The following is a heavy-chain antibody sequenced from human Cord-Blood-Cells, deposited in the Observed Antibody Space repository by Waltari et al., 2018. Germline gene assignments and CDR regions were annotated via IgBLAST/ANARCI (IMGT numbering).Heavy chain of an antibody. J-gene: IGHJ4*02. CDR1: GGSISSRSYY. Sequence: QLQLQESGPGLVKPSETLSLTCTVSGGSISSRSYYWGWIRQPPGKGLEWIGSIYYSGSTYYNPSLKSRVTISVDTSKNQFSLKLSSVTAADTAVYYCARIVVVTAIDYWGQGTLVTVSS. V-gene: IGHV4-39*07. D-gene: IGHD2-21*02. CDR2: IYYSGST. CDR3: ARIVVVTAIDY.